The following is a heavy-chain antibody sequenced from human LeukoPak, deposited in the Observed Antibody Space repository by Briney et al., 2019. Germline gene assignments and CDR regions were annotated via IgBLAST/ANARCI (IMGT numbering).Heavy chain of an antibody. CDR3: AKVEGASKASVY. Sequence: EGSLRLSCAAAGFTFSNYAMTWVRQAPGRGLEWVSSISGSGGSTYYADSVKGRFTISRDNSKNTLYLQMYSLRAEDTAVYYCAKVEGASKASVYWGQGALVTVSS. J-gene: IGHJ4*02. V-gene: IGHV3-23*01. D-gene: IGHD1-1*01. CDR2: ISGSGGST. CDR1: GFTFSNYA.